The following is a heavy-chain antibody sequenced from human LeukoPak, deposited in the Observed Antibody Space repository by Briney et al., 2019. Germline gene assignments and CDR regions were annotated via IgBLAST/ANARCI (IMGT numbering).Heavy chain of an antibody. V-gene: IGHV3-23*01. CDR3: ARGALIPDF. CDR1: GFTFSSYA. Sequence: GGSLRLSCAASGFTFSSYAMTWVRQAPGKGLAWVSSISKSDGSTYYADSVKGRSTISRDNSKNTVYLHMDSLRVEDTAIYYCARGALIPDFRGQGTLVTVSS. J-gene: IGHJ4*02. D-gene: IGHD2-21*01. CDR2: ISKSDGST.